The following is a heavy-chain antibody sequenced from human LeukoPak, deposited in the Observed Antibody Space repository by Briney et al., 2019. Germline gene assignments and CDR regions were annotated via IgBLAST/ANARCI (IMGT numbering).Heavy chain of an antibody. D-gene: IGHD6-19*01. V-gene: IGHV4-4*07. CDR2: VSTTGT. CDR3: ARTIHDSGENFDY. J-gene: IGHJ4*02. Sequence: SETLSLICTVTGGYISSYSWSWVRQPAGKGMEWIGRVSTTGTNYNPSLKSRVTMSVDTSKNQFSLKLSSVTAADTAVYYCARTIHDSGENFDYWGQGSLVTVS. CDR1: GGYISSYS.